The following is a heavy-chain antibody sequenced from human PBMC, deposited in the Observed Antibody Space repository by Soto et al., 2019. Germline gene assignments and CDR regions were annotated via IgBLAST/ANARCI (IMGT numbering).Heavy chain of an antibody. CDR1: GSITNHH. Sequence: QVHLVQSGAEVKKPGASVNVSCQASGSITNHHMHWVRQAPGQGLEWMGIFNPSGLSTTYAQKFQGRVSITRDTSPRTVYMELSSLTSEDTAVYFCAKVTHRGPIAVAGPLGSWGQGTLVIVSS. CDR2: FNPSGLST. D-gene: IGHD6-19*01. J-gene: IGHJ4*02. CDR3: AKVTHRGPIAVAGPLGS. V-gene: IGHV1-46*01.